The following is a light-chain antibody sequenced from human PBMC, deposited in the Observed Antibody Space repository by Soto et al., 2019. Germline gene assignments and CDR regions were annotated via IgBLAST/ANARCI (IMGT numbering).Light chain of an antibody. CDR3: QSYDSSLSGSLV. V-gene: IGLV1-40*01. CDR1: SSNIGYNP. CDR2: ANS. Sequence: QSVLTQPPSASGTPGQRVTISCSGSSSNIGYNPANWYQQLPGTAPKLLIYANSNRPSGVPDRFSGSKSGTSASLAITGLQAEDEADYYCQSYDSSLSGSLVFGGGTKLTVL. J-gene: IGLJ2*01.